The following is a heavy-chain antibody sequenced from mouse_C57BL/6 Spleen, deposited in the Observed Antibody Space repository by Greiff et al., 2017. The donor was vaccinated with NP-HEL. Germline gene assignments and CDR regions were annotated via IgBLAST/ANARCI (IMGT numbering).Heavy chain of an antibody. J-gene: IGHJ1*03. Sequence: EVQLVESGGGLVQPGESLKLSCESNEYEFPSHDMSWVRKTPEKRLELVAAINSDGGSTYYPDTMERRFIISRDNTKKTLYLQMSSLRSEDTALYYGARQGNFDWDGPYWYFDVWGTGTTVTVSS. CDR1: EYEFPSHD. CDR2: INSDGGST. CDR3: ARQGNFDWDGPYWYFDV. V-gene: IGHV5-2*01. D-gene: IGHD4-1*01.